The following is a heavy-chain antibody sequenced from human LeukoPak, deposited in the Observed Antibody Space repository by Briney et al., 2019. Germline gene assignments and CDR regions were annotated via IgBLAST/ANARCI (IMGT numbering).Heavy chain of an antibody. Sequence: GGSLRLYCAASGLTFSSNAMTWVRQAPGQVLEWVSSISETSSHTFYADSVKGRFTISRDNTKNTLFLQMNSLRVEDTAMYYCAKDFSSSWQFDPWGQGTLVTVSS. D-gene: IGHD6-13*01. CDR3: AKDFSSSWQFDP. V-gene: IGHV3-23*01. CDR1: GLTFSSNA. J-gene: IGHJ5*02. CDR2: ISETSSHT.